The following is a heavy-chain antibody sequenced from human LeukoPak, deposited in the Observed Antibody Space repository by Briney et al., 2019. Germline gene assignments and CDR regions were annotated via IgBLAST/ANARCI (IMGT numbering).Heavy chain of an antibody. CDR3: ARDLFEEMATRSGFGY. Sequence: SETLSLTCTVSGGSISGSSYYWGWIRQPPGKGLEWIGSIYYSGSTYYNPSLKSRVTISVDTSKNQFSLKLSSVTAADTAVYYCARDLFEEMATRSGFGYWGQGTLVTVSS. CDR2: IYYSGST. V-gene: IGHV4-39*07. J-gene: IGHJ4*02. D-gene: IGHD5-24*01. CDR1: GGSISGSSYY.